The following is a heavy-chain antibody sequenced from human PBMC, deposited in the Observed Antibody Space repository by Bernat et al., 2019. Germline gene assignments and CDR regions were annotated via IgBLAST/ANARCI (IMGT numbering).Heavy chain of an antibody. D-gene: IGHD4-17*01. J-gene: IGHJ6*02. CDR1: GGSISSYY. CDR2: IYYSGST. Sequence: QVQLQESGPGLVKPSETLSLTCTVSGGSISSYYWSWIRQPPGKGLEWIGYIYYSGSTNYNPSLKSRVTISVDTSKNQFSLKLSSVTAADTAGYYCARLMTTVTDYYGMDVWGQGTTVTVSS. CDR3: ARLMTTVTDYYGMDV. V-gene: IGHV4-59*08.